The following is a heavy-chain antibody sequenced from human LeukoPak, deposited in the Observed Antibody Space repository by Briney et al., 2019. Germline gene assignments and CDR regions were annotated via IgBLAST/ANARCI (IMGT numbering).Heavy chain of an antibody. CDR3: ARDPYDILTGYLDY. J-gene: IGHJ4*02. V-gene: IGHV3-30-3*01. CDR2: ISYDGSNK. D-gene: IGHD3-9*01. CDR1: GFTFSSYA. Sequence: PGGSLRLSCAASGFTFSSYAMHWVRQAPGKGPEWVAVISYDGSNKYYADSVKGRFTISRDNSKNTLYLQMNSLRAEDTAVYYCARDPYDILTGYLDYWGQGTLVTVSS.